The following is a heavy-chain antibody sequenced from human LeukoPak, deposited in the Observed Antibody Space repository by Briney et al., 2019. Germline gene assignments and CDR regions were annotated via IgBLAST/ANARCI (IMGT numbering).Heavy chain of an antibody. V-gene: IGHV3-30*03. Sequence: GGGLRLSCAASGFTFSGYSLSWVRQAPGKGLGGVAPISYDGSNKYYADSVKGRFTISRDNSKNTLYLQMNSLRAEDTAVYYCARYSSGWYNAFDIWGQGTMVTVS. CDR3: ARYSSGWYNAFDI. J-gene: IGHJ3*02. CDR2: ISYDGSNK. D-gene: IGHD6-19*01. CDR1: GFTFSGYS.